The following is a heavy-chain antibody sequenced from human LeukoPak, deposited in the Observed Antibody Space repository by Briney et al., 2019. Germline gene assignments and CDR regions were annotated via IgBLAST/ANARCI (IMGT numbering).Heavy chain of an antibody. Sequence: PSETLSLTCAVYGGSFCGYYWSWIRQPPGKGLEWIGEINHSGSTNYNPSLKSRVTISVDTSKNQFSLKLSSVTAADTAVYYCARHATYYYGSGRQYNWFDPWGQGTLVTVSS. V-gene: IGHV4-34*01. D-gene: IGHD3-10*01. CDR1: GGSFCGYY. CDR2: INHSGST. J-gene: IGHJ5*02. CDR3: ARHATYYYGSGRQYNWFDP.